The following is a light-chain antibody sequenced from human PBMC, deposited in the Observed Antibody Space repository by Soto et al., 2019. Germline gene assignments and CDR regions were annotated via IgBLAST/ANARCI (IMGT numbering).Light chain of an antibody. CDR3: SSYTTTNAHV. CDR1: TNDVGAFDY. Sequence: QSVLTQPASVSASPGQSISISCTGTTNDVGAFDYVSWYQQHPGKPPKLIIYEIFNRPSGVSHRFSGSKSGNSASLTISGLQAEDEADYYCSSYTTTNAHVFGGGTKVTVL. CDR2: EIF. V-gene: IGLV2-14*01. J-gene: IGLJ2*01.